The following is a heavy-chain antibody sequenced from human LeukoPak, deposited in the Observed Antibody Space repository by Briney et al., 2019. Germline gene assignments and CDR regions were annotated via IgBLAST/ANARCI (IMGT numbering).Heavy chain of an antibody. Sequence: GGSLRLSCPASGITFSDYYMSWIRQAPGKGLEWLSYISKSGDTIYYADSVRGRFTISRDNARNSLYLQMNSLTVADTATYYCVITAGWTTATDHWGQGALVTVSS. CDR1: GITFSDYY. CDR3: VITAGWTTATDH. CDR2: ISKSGDTI. J-gene: IGHJ5*02. V-gene: IGHV3-11*04. D-gene: IGHD1-14*01.